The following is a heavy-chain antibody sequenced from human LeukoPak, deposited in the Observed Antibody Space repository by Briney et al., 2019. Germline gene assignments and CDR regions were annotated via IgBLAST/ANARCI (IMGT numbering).Heavy chain of an antibody. V-gene: IGHV3-49*04. Sequence: GGPLRLSCTTSDFTFGDYAMTWVRQAPGKGLEWVGFIRSKAFGGTPEYAASVKGRFTISRGDSKSIAYLQMNSLKTEDTAVYYCTRAPYSNYVNLDYWGQGTLVTVSS. CDR3: TRAPYSNYVNLDY. CDR1: DFTFGDYA. CDR2: IRSKAFGGTP. J-gene: IGHJ4*02. D-gene: IGHD4-11*01.